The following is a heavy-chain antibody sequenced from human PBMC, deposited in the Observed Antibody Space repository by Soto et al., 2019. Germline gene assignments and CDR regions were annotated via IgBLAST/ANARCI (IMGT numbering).Heavy chain of an antibody. J-gene: IGHJ6*03. D-gene: IGHD2-15*01. Sequence: EVQLVESGGGLVQPGGSLRLSCAASGFTFSSYDMHWVRQATGKGLEWVSAIGTAGDTYYPGSVKGRLAISRENAKNSLYLQMNSLTAGDTAVYYCAREGSSGVTRYYYYYIVVWGKGTTVTVSS. CDR2: IGTAGDT. V-gene: IGHV3-13*01. CDR1: GFTFSSYD. CDR3: AREGSSGVTRYYYYYIVV.